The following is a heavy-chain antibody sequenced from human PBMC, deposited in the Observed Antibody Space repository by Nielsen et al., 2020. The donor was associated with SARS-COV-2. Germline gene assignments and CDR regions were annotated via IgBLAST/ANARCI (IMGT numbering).Heavy chain of an antibody. V-gene: IGHV3-20*04. Sequence: GGSLRLSCAASGFTFDDYGMTWVRQVPGKGLEWVSSIHWNGGSISYADSVKGRFAISRDNVRNSLYLQMNSLRAEDTAVYYCANRRWLQYYFDYWGQGTLVTVSS. J-gene: IGHJ4*02. CDR3: ANRRWLQYYFDY. D-gene: IGHD5-24*01. CDR1: GFTFDDYG. CDR2: IHWNGGSI.